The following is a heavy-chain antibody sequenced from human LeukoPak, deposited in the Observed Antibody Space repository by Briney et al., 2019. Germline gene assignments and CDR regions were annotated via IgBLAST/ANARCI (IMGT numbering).Heavy chain of an antibody. V-gene: IGHV1-2*02. CDR2: INPNSGGT. CDR3: ARAEQRYYDILTGYPGYNWFDP. Sequence: ASVKVSYKASGYTFTGYYMHWVRQAPGQGLEWMGWINPNSGGTNYAQKFQGRVTMTRDTSISTAYMELSRLRSDDTAVYYCARAEQRYYDILTGYPGYNWFDPWGQGTLVTVSS. CDR1: GYTFTGYY. D-gene: IGHD3-9*01. J-gene: IGHJ5*02.